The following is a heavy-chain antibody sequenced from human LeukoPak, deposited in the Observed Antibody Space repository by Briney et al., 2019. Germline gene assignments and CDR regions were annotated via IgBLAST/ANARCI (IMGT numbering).Heavy chain of an antibody. V-gene: IGHV3-30-3*01. CDR1: GFTFSSYA. CDR2: ISYDGSNK. D-gene: IGHD3-22*01. CDR3: ARERRYYYDSSGYPSYYFDY. J-gene: IGHJ4*02. Sequence: GGSLRLSCAASGFTFSSYAMHWVRQTPGKGLEWVAVISYDGSNKYYADSVKGRFTISRDNSKNTLYLQMNSLRAEDTAVYYCARERRYYYDSSGYPSYYFDYWGQGTLVTVSS.